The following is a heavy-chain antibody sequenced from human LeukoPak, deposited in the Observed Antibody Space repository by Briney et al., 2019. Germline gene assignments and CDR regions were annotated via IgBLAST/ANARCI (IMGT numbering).Heavy chain of an antibody. Sequence: ASETLSLTCTVSGGSISGYYWSWIRQPAGKGLEWIGRIYTSGSTNYNPSLKSRVTMSVDTSKNQFSLKLSSVTAADTAVYYCARGNIVVVPAAPWFDPWGQGTLVTVSS. CDR2: IYTSGST. J-gene: IGHJ5*02. D-gene: IGHD2-2*01. CDR1: GGSISGYY. V-gene: IGHV4-4*07. CDR3: ARGNIVVVPAAPWFDP.